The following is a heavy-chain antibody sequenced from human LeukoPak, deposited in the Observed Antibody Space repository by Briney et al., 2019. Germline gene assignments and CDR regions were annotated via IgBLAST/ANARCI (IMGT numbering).Heavy chain of an antibody. Sequence: AASVKVSCKASGYTFTSYYMHWVRQAPGQGLEWMGIINPSGGSTSYAQKFQGRVTMTRDTSTSTVYMELSSLRSEDTAVYYCARDQLPAGIAVAGTPGNWGQGTLVTVSS. CDR2: INPSGGST. V-gene: IGHV1-46*01. D-gene: IGHD6-19*01. CDR1: GYTFTSYY. J-gene: IGHJ4*02. CDR3: ARDQLPAGIAVAGTPGN.